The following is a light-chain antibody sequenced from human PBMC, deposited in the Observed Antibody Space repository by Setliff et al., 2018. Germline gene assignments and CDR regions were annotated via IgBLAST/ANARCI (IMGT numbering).Light chain of an antibody. CDR2: EVS. J-gene: IGLJ1*01. CDR1: SSDVGNYNL. CDR3: CSYAGSSTYV. Sequence: LTQPASVSGSPGQSITFSCTGTSSDVGNYNLVSWYQQHPGKAPKLMIYEVSKRPSGVSNRFSGSKSGNTASLTISGLQAEDEADYYCCSYAGSSTYVFGTGTKVTVL. V-gene: IGLV2-23*02.